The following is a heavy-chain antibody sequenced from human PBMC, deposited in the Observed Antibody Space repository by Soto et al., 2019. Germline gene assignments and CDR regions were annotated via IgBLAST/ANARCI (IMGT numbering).Heavy chain of an antibody. CDR3: ARESSSPNYFYYGMDV. CDR1: GGSFTSYS. V-gene: IGHV1-69*01. D-gene: IGHD6-6*01. J-gene: IGHJ6*02. Sequence: QVQLVQSGAEVKKPGSSLKLSCRASGGSFTSYSISWLRQAPGQGLEWMGGIIPVFGTTSYAQRLQGRVTITADESTSTAYLDLSSLISEDTAVYYCARESSSPNYFYYGMDVWGQGTTVIVSS. CDR2: IIPVFGTT.